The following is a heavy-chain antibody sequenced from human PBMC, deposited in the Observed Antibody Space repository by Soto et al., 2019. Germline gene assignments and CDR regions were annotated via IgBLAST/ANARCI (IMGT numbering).Heavy chain of an antibody. CDR3: ARGVCSGGSCRDY. CDR1: GFTFSSYW. D-gene: IGHD2-15*01. CDR2: IKQDGSEK. V-gene: IGHV3-7*04. J-gene: IGHJ4*02. Sequence: EVQLVESGGGLVQPGGSLRLSCAASGFTFSSYWMSWVRQAPGKGLEWVANIKQDGSEKYYVDSVKGRFTISRDNAKNSLYLQMNSLSAEDTAVYYCARGVCSGGSCRDYWGQGTLVTVSS.